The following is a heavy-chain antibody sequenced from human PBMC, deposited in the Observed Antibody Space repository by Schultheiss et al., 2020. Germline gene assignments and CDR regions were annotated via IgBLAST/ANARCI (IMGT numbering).Heavy chain of an antibody. J-gene: IGHJ6*02. Sequence: GSLRLSCAASGFTFSNAWMNWVRQAPGKGLEWIGRIYTSGSTNYNPSLKSRVTISVDTSTNHFSLNLSSVTAADTAVYYCARDTASLYGGHGHYYYAMDVWGRGTTVTVSS. D-gene: IGHD2-15*01. CDR2: IYTSGST. CDR1: GFTFSNAW. CDR3: ARDTASLYGGHGHYYYAMDV. V-gene: IGHV4-4*07.